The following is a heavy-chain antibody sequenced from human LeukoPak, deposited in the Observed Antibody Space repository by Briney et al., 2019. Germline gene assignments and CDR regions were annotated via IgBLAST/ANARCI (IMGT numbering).Heavy chain of an antibody. D-gene: IGHD2-2*02. V-gene: IGHV3-66*01. Sequence: GGSLRLSCAASGFTVSSKYMSWVRQAPGKGLEWVSVIYSGGSTYYADSVKGRFTISRDNAKNSLYLQMNSLRAEDTAVYYCARAVRYCSSTSCYNYYYMDVWGKGTTVTVSS. J-gene: IGHJ6*03. CDR3: ARAVRYCSSTSCYNYYYMDV. CDR2: IYSGGST. CDR1: GFTVSSKY.